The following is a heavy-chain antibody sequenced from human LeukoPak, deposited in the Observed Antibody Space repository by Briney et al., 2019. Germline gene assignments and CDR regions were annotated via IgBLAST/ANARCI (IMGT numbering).Heavy chain of an antibody. J-gene: IGHJ6*02. CDR2: INAGNGNT. CDR3: ARGESGNPLYYYYYGMDV. Sequence: ASVKVSCTASGYTFTSYAMHWVRQAPGQRLEWMGWINAGNGNTKYSQKFQGRVTITRDTSASTAYMELSSLRSEDTAVYYCARGESGNPLYYYYYGMDVWGQGTTVTVSS. CDR1: GYTFTSYA. V-gene: IGHV1-3*01. D-gene: IGHD4-23*01.